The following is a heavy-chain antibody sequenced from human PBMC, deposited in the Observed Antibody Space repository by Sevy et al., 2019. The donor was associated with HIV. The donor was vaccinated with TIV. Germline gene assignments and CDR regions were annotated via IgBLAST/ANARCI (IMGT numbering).Heavy chain of an antibody. CDR1: GYIFTNYP. D-gene: IGHD3-22*01. CDR3: ARDSDGSGHYYLDYSDY. CDR2: IRTSNRET. Sequence: ASVKVSCKASGYIFTNYPICWVRQAPGQGLEWMGCIRTSNRETKYTQKLQGRAIMTTDTSTSTVYMDLRNLRSDDTAVYYCARDSDGSGHYYLDYSDYWGHGTLVTVSS. V-gene: IGHV1-18*01. J-gene: IGHJ4*01.